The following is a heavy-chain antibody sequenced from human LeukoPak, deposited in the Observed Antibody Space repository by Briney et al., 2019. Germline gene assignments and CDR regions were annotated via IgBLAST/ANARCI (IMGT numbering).Heavy chain of an antibody. CDR2: IKSKTDGGTT. V-gene: IGHV3-15*01. CDR1: GFTFSNAW. Sequence: GGSLRLSCAASGFTFSNAWMSWVRQAPGKGLEWVGRIKSKTDGGTTDYAAPVKGRFTISRDDSKTTLYLQMNSLKTEDTAVYYCTTDLGAAAYLNWFDPWGQGTLVTVSS. D-gene: IGHD2-2*01. CDR3: TTDLGAAAYLNWFDP. J-gene: IGHJ5*02.